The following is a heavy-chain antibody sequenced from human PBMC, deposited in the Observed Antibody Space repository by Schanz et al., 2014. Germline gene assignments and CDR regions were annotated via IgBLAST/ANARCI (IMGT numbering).Heavy chain of an antibody. J-gene: IGHJ6*02. CDR1: GGSISSHF. CDR2: IYTSGST. V-gene: IGHV4-4*07. CDR3: ATDHIAAAGSQYFYYYGMGV. D-gene: IGHD6-13*01. Sequence: QLQLQESGPGLVKPSETLSLTCTVSGGSISSHFWSWIRQPPGKGLEWIGRIYTSGSTNYNPSLXXXXXMSVETSKNQFSLKMRSVTAADTAVYYCATDHIAAAGSQYFYYYGMGVWGQGTTVTVSS.